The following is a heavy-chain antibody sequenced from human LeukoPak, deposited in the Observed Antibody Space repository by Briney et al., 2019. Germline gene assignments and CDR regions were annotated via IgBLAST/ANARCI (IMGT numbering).Heavy chain of an antibody. J-gene: IGHJ5*02. CDR3: ARGGRFRIFSNWFDP. CDR1: GGSISSGSYY. D-gene: IGHD2/OR15-2a*01. V-gene: IGHV4-61*02. Sequence: PSQTLSLTCSVSGGSISSGSYYWNWIRQPAGKGLEWIGRIYASGSTNYNPSLKSRVTISVDTSKNQFSLKLTSVTAADTAVYYCARGGRFRIFSNWFDPWGQGTLVTVSS. CDR2: IYASGST.